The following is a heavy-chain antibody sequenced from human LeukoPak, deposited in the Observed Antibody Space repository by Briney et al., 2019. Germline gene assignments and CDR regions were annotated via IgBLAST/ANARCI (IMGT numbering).Heavy chain of an antibody. Sequence: ASVTVSCGASGYAFTDYYLHWVRQAPGQGLEWLGWINPNSGDTNLAQKFQGRVTMTRDTSINTAYMELSGLRSDDTAVYYCAREDLYNYPLDFWGQGTLVTVSS. J-gene: IGHJ4*03. V-gene: IGHV1-2*02. D-gene: IGHD5-24*01. CDR3: AREDLYNYPLDF. CDR2: INPNSGDT. CDR1: GYAFTDYY.